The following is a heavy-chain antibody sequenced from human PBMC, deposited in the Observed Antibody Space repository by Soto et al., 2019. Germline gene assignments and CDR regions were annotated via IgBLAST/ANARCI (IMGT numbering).Heavy chain of an antibody. CDR3: ARDDILTGRWAFDI. V-gene: IGHV1-18*01. J-gene: IGHJ3*02. Sequence: ASVKVSCKASGYTFTSYGISWVRQAPGQGLEWMGWISAYNGNTNYAQKLQGRVTMTTDTSTSTAYMELRSLRSDDTAVYYCARDDILTGRWAFDIWGQGTMVTVSS. D-gene: IGHD3-9*01. CDR1: GYTFTSYG. CDR2: ISAYNGNT.